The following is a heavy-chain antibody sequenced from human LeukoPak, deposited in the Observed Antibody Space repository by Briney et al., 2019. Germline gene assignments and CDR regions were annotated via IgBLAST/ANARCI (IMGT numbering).Heavy chain of an antibody. CDR2: IWYDGSNK. D-gene: IGHD2-2*03. CDR1: GFTFSSYG. V-gene: IGHV3-33*01. CDR3: ARASWISTADAVC. Sequence: GGSLRLSCAASGFTFSSYGMHWVRQAPGKGLEWGAVIWYDGSNKYYADSVKGRFTISRDNSRNTVYLQLNNLRVEDTAIYYCARASWISTADAVCWGQGTQVTVSS. J-gene: IGHJ4*02.